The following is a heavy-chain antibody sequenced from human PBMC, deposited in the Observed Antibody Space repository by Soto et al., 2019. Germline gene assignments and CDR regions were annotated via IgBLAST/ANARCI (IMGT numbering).Heavy chain of an antibody. CDR3: AKNGPRSHYSSSSTDLDY. V-gene: IGHV3-23*01. J-gene: IGHJ4*02. CDR1: GFIFGSYG. CDR2: VSGPGDNT. D-gene: IGHD6-6*01. Sequence: EVQLLETGGDLVQPGGSLRLSCAASGFIFGSYGMSWVRQAPGKGLEWVSAVSGPGDNTYYADSVKGRFTISRDNSRNTLYLQMNSRRAEDTAIYYCAKNGPRSHYSSSSTDLDYWGLGTLVTVSS.